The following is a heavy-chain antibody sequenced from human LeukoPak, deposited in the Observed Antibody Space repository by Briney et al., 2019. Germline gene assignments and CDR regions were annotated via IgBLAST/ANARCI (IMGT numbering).Heavy chain of an antibody. J-gene: IGHJ4*02. V-gene: IGHV3-30*03. CDR3: ARDFGGPLFDY. CDR2: ISYDGSNR. Sequence: GGSLRLSCAASGFTFGTYGMHWVRQAPGKGLEWVAVISYDGSNRYYVDSVKGRFTISRDNSNNTVFLQMNSLRAEDTAVYYCARDFGGPLFDYWGQGTLVTVSS. CDR1: GFTFGTYG. D-gene: IGHD3-16*01.